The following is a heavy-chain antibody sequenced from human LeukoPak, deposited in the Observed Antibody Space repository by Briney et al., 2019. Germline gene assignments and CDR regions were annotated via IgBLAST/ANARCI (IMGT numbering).Heavy chain of an antibody. D-gene: IGHD2-2*02. CDR1: GYTFTTYA. J-gene: IGHJ6*02. CDR2: LNTNTGNP. Sequence: ASVKVSCKASGYTFTTYAPNWVRQAPGQGLEWMGWLNTNTGNPTYAPGFTGRFVFSLDTSVSTAYLQISSLKAEDTAVYYCARAVCSSTTCYTMIASYYYYGVDVWGQGTTVTVSS. CDR3: ARAVCSSTTCYTMIASYYYYGVDV. V-gene: IGHV7-4-1*02.